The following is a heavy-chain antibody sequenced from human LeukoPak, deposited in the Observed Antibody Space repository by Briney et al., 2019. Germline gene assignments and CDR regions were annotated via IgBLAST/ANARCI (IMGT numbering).Heavy chain of an antibody. Sequence: ASVKVSCKASGYTFTSYGISWVRQAPGQGLEWVGWISAYNGNTNYAQKLQGRVTMTTDTSTSTAYMELRSLRSDDTAVYYCARSHYDFWSGYYSPGGSDYWGQGTLVTVSS. J-gene: IGHJ4*02. CDR3: ARSHYDFWSGYYSPGGSDY. D-gene: IGHD3-3*01. V-gene: IGHV1-18*01. CDR2: ISAYNGNT. CDR1: GYTFTSYG.